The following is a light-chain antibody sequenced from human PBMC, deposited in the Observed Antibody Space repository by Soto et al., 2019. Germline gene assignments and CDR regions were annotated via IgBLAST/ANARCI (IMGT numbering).Light chain of an antibody. CDR3: LQVSSFPRT. CDR2: AAS. Sequence: DIQMTQSPSSLSAVVVDRVTITCRASRGIGDRLAWFQQKPGKAPQFLIQAASNLQSGVPSRFSGSGSGTEFILSINSLQPEDIATYYCLQVSSFPRTFGQGTKVGIK. CDR1: RGIGDR. J-gene: IGKJ1*01. V-gene: IGKV1-12*01.